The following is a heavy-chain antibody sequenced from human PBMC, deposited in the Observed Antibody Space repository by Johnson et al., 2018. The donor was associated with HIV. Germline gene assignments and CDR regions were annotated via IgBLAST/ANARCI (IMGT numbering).Heavy chain of an antibody. V-gene: IGHV3-30-3*01. J-gene: IGHJ3*02. CDR3: ANPTGSDAFDI. CDR2: IIFDGVYK. D-gene: IGHD1-1*01. CDR1: GFPFRDSA. Sequence: QVQLVESGGGVVQPGTSLTLSCAASGFPFRDSAMHWVRQAPGRGMEWLAVIIFDGVYKHHAESVRGRFTISRDNSKNTLYLQMNSLRAEDTAVYYCANPTGSDAFDIWGQGTMVTVSS.